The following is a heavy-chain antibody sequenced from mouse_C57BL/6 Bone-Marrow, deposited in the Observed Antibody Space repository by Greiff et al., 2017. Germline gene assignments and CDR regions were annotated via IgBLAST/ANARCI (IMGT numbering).Heavy chain of an antibody. CDR1: GYTFTDYY. CDR3: ARLVAPFYAMDY. D-gene: IGHD1-1*01. Sequence: VQLQQSGPELVKPGASVKISCKASGYTFTDYYMNWVKQSHGQSLEWIGDINPNNGGTSYNQKFKGKATLTVDKSSSTAYMELSSLTSADAADYYCARLVAPFYAMDYWGQGTSVTVSS. CDR2: INPNNGGT. J-gene: IGHJ4*01. V-gene: IGHV1-26*01.